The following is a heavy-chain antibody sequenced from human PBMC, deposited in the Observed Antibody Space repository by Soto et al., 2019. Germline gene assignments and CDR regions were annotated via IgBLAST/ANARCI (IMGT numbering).Heavy chain of an antibody. J-gene: IGHJ4*02. CDR1: GFTFSNYD. CDR3: AKGSIVAGAIRYDLDY. CDR2: ISGRGSST. Sequence: EVQLLNSGGGLVQPGGSLRLSCAASGFTFSNYDMNWVRQAPGKGPEWVSAISGRGSSTYYADSVKGRFTISRDDSKNTAYLQMNSLRAEDTAVYYCAKGSIVAGAIRYDLDYWGQGTLVTVSS. V-gene: IGHV3-23*01. D-gene: IGHD2-2*01.